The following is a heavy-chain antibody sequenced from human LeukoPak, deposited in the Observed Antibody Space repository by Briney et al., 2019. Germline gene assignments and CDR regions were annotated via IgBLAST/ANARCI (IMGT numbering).Heavy chain of an antibody. V-gene: IGHV3-73*01. Sequence: GGSLRLSCAASGFTFSGSVMHWVRQASGKGLEWVGRIRSKANNYATAYVASVKGRFTISRDNSKNTLYLQMNSLRAEDTAVYYCARALNSGYYLDYFDYWGQGTLVTVSS. CDR2: IRSKANNYAT. CDR1: GFTFSGSV. CDR3: ARALNSGYYLDYFDY. J-gene: IGHJ4*02. D-gene: IGHD3-22*01.